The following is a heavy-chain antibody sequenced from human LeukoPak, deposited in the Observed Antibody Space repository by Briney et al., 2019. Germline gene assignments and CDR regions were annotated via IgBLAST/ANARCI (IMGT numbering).Heavy chain of an antibody. CDR1: GYTFTSYG. CDR2: ISAYNGNT. J-gene: IGHJ6*03. Sequence: ASVKVSCKASGYTFTSYGIRWVRQAPGQGLEWMGWISAYNGNTNYAQKLQGRVTMTTDTSTSTAYMELRSLRSDDTAVYYCARDALRLRFLEWLLSSVGYYYYMDVWGKGTTVTVSS. V-gene: IGHV1-18*01. CDR3: ARDALRLRFLEWLLSSVGYYYYMDV. D-gene: IGHD3-3*01.